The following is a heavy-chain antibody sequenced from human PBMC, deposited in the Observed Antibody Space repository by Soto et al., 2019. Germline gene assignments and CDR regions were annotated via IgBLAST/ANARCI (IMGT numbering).Heavy chain of an antibody. V-gene: IGHV3-15*01. Sequence: GGSLRLSCAASGFTFSNAWMSWVRQAPGKGLEWVGRIKSKTDGGTTDYAAPVKGRFTISRDDSKNTLYLQMNSLKTEDTAVYYCTTPPEVGGSYYDYWGQGTLVTVPS. D-gene: IGHD1-26*01. CDR2: IKSKTDGGTT. CDR3: TTPPEVGGSYYDY. CDR1: GFTFSNAW. J-gene: IGHJ4*02.